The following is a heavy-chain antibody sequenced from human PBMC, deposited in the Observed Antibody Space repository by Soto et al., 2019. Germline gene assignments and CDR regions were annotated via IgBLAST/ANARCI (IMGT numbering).Heavy chain of an antibody. CDR1: GGSVISGSYY. Sequence: SETLYLTCTVFGGSVISGSYYWIWIRQPPGKGLEWIGYIYCSGSTNYTPSLKSRVTISVDTSKNQFSLKLSSVTAADTAVYYCARDGDYTAFDIWGQGTMVTVSS. CDR2: IYCSGST. J-gene: IGHJ3*02. D-gene: IGHD2-2*02. CDR3: ARDGDYTAFDI. V-gene: IGHV4-61*01.